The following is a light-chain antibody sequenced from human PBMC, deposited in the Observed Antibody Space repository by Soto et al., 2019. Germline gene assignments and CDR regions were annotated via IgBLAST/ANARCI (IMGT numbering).Light chain of an antibody. CDR3: QQYKDWPLT. V-gene: IGKV3-15*01. CDR1: QSVNSN. CDR2: GAS. Sequence: IVLRHSPGTLSLSTGERATLSCRASQSVNSNLAWYQQKPGQAPRLLIYGASSRATVIPARFSGSGSGTEFTLTISSLQSEDFAIYYCQQYKDWPLTFGQGTIVDIK. J-gene: IGKJ1*01.